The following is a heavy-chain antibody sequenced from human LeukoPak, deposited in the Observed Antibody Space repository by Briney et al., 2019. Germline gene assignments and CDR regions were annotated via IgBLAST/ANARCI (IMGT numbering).Heavy chain of an antibody. J-gene: IGHJ6*03. CDR1: GGSFSGYY. CDR3: ARATGTTYYYYMDV. CDR2: IYTSGST. V-gene: IGHV4-59*10. Sequence: SETLSLTCAVYGGSFSGYYWSWIRQPAGKGLEWIGRIYTSGSTNYNPSLKGRVTISVDTSKNQFSLKLSSVTAADTAVYYCARATGTTYYYYMDVWGKGTTVTVSS. D-gene: IGHD1-1*01.